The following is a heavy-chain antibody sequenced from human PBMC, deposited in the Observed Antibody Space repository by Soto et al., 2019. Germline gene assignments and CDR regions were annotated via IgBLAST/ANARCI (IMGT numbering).Heavy chain of an antibody. CDR1: VYTFTYYN. J-gene: IGHJ4*02. V-gene: IGHV1-2*02. CDR3: ARHRFTSGSDYFDY. Sequence: XSVKVSCKTSVYTFTYYNLHWVRQAPGQGLEWMGSINPRNGDAVSPQKFQARVTMTRDASTTTAYMELIRLTSPDTAVYYCARHRFTSGSDYFDYWGQGTVVTVSS. CDR2: INPRNGDA. D-gene: IGHD1-1*01.